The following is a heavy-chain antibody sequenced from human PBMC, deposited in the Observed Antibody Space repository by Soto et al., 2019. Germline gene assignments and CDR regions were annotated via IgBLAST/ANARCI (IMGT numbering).Heavy chain of an antibody. CDR3: ARQATGWYPDY. CDR2: IYDSGST. J-gene: IGHJ4*02. D-gene: IGHD6-19*01. V-gene: IGHV4-31*03. Sequence: QVELQESGPGLVKPSQTLSLTCTVSGGSISSGGYYWSWVRQHPGKGLEWIGYIYDSGSTYYNPSLKSRATISTDTSKNQFSLQLTSVTAADTAVYSCARQATGWYPDYWGQGTLVTVSS. CDR1: GGSISSGGYY.